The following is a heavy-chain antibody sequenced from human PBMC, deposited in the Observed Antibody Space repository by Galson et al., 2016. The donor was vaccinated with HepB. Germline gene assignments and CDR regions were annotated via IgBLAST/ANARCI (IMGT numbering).Heavy chain of an antibody. J-gene: IGHJ6*02. CDR2: IRSKANSYAT. CDR1: GFTFSGSA. V-gene: IGHV3-73*01. D-gene: IGHD3-3*01. Sequence: SLRLSCAASGFTFSGSAMHWVRQASGKGLEWVGRIRSKANSYATAYAASVKGRFTISRDDSKNTAYLQMHSLKTEDTAVYYCTRTTAPGPIFGVRGHYYGMDVWGQGTTVTVSS. CDR3: TRTTAPGPIFGVRGHYYGMDV.